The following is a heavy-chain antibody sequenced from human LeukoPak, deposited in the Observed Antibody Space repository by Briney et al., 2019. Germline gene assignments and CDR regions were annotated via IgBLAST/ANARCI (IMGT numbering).Heavy chain of an antibody. D-gene: IGHD3-10*01. Sequence: GGSLRLSCAASGFTFSSYAMSWVRQAPGKGLEWVSAISGSGGSTYYADSVKGRFTISRDNSKDTLYLKMNSLRAEDTAVYYCANVPRRFGELLSDYWGQGTLVTVSS. CDR3: ANVPRRFGELLSDY. J-gene: IGHJ4*02. CDR2: ISGSGGST. CDR1: GFTFSSYA. V-gene: IGHV3-23*01.